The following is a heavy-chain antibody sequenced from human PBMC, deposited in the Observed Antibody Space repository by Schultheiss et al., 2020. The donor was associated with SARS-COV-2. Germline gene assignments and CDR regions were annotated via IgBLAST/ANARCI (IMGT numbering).Heavy chain of an antibody. Sequence: GGSLRLSCAASGFNFRSYIMNWVRQAPGKGLEWVAYISTSGTYADYADSVKGRFTISRDNAENSLHLQMNSLRAEDTAVYYCARDSNRTGTGRNWGQGTLVTVSS. CDR3: ARDSNRTGTGRN. V-gene: IGHV3-21*05. J-gene: IGHJ4*02. CDR2: ISTSGTYA. CDR1: GFNFRSYI. D-gene: IGHD1-1*01.